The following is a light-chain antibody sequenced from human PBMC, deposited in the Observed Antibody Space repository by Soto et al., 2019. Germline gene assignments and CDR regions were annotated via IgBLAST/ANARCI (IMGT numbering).Light chain of an antibody. CDR1: ESVSTY. CDR2: GTS. J-gene: IGKJ5*01. V-gene: IGKV3-20*01. CDR3: QQYGSSPIT. Sequence: EIEMTQSPATLSLAPGERVTLSCRASESVSTYFAWYQQKAGQPPRLLISGTSNRATGIPDRFSGSGSGTDFTLTISRLEPEDFAVYYCQQYGSSPITFGQGTRLEIK.